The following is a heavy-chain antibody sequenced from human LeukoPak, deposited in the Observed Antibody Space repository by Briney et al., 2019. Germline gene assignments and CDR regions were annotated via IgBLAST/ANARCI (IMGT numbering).Heavy chain of an antibody. CDR2: ISSISSDR. J-gene: IGHJ4*02. CDR3: AKEKEKLVTFDY. V-gene: IGHV3-21*04. Sequence: KSGGSLRLSCAASGVTLSSYSMNWVRQAPGKGLEWVSSISSISSDRYYAGSVKGRFTIYRDNSKNSLYLQMNSLRTEDTALYYCAKEKEKLVTFDYRGQGTLVTVSS. CDR1: GVTLSSYS. D-gene: IGHD2-21*02.